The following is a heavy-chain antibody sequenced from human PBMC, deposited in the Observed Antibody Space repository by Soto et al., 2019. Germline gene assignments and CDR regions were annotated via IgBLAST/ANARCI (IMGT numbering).Heavy chain of an antibody. D-gene: IGHD2-15*01. CDR2: IYSNGNT. V-gene: IGHV3-66*01. J-gene: IGHJ6*02. CDR3: AREQPPALYFGMDV. Sequence: EVQLVESGGGLVQPGGSLRLSCAASGLTVSSNYMSWVRQAPGKGLEWVSVIYSNGNTYYADSVKGRFTISRDNSKNTVYLQMNSLRAEDTAVYYCAREQPPALYFGMDVWGQGNTVTVSS. CDR1: GLTVSSNY.